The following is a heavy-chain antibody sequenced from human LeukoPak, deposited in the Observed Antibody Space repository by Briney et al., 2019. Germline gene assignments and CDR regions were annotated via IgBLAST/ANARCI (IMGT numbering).Heavy chain of an antibody. V-gene: IGHV3-48*03. CDR2: ISSSGRTI. Sequence: PGGSLRLSCAASGFTLSRYNMNWVRQAPGKGLEWVSSISSSGRTIYYADSVKGRFTISRDNAKNSLYLQMNSLRAEDTAVYYYARDYGGSSPFDYWGQGTLVTVSS. CDR3: ARDYGGSSPFDY. D-gene: IGHD4-23*01. J-gene: IGHJ4*02. CDR1: GFTLSRYN.